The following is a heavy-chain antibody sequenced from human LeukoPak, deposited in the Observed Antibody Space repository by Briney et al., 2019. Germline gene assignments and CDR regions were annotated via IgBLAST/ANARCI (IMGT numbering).Heavy chain of an antibody. Sequence: GGSLILSCSASGFTFSTYLMHWVRQAPGKGLEYISAIRNDGGSTYYADSVKGRFTISRDNFKNTLYLQMTSLRPEDMGVYYCVKGGDSGWYGDFWGQGTLVSVSS. CDR2: IRNDGGST. CDR3: VKGGDSGWYGDF. V-gene: IGHV3-64D*09. D-gene: IGHD6-19*01. CDR1: GFTFSTYL. J-gene: IGHJ4*02.